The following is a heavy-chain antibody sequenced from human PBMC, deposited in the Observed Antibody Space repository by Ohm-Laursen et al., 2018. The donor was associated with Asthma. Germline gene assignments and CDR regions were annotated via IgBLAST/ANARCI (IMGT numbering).Heavy chain of an antibody. Sequence: SVKVSCNASGGTFSSYAISWVRQAPGQGLEWMGGIIPIFGTANYAQKFQGRVTITADESTSTAYMELSSLRSEDTAVYYCSKCGGSCYRSSYNWFDSWGQGTLVTVSS. V-gene: IGHV1-69*13. J-gene: IGHJ5*01. CDR3: SKCGGSCYRSSYNWFDS. CDR2: IIPIFGTA. D-gene: IGHD3-16*02. CDR1: GGTFSSYA.